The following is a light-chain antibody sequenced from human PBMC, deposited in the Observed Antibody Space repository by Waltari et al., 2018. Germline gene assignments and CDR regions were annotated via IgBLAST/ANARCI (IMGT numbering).Light chain of an antibody. CDR2: VNSDGST. CDR1: SGHSSNV. CDR3: QTGGHGTWV. J-gene: IGLJ3*02. Sequence: QLVLTQSPSASASLGASIKLTCTLSSGHSSNVIAWLQQQPEKGPRYLMKVNSDGSTTRCNEIPERFAGSSSGAERYLTSSSLQSEDEADYYCQTGGHGTWVFGGGTKLTVL. V-gene: IGLV4-69*01.